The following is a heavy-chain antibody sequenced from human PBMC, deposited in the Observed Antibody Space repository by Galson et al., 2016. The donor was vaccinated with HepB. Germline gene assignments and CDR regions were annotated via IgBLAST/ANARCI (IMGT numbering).Heavy chain of an antibody. D-gene: IGHD3-10*01. V-gene: IGHV1-46*01. Sequence: SVKLSCKASGYTFTSYYMHWVRQAPGQGLEWMGIINPSGGNTYYAQTFQGRFTMTRDTSTSTVYMELSSLRSEDTAIYYCARDGRGGHYYGSGRDWGQGTLVTVSS. CDR3: ARDGRGGHYYGSGRD. CDR1: GYTFTSYY. J-gene: IGHJ4*02. CDR2: INPSGGNT.